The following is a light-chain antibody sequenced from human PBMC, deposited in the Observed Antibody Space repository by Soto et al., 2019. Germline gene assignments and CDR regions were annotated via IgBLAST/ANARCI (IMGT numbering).Light chain of an antibody. CDR1: QSISIY. CDR2: DVF. J-gene: IGKJ5*01. V-gene: IGKV3-11*01. CDR3: QQRSNWPPEIT. Sequence: EIVLTQSPATLSLSPGERATLSCRASQSISIYVAWYQQKPGQAPRLLIYDVFNRATGIPARFSGSGSGTDFTLTISSLEPEDFAVYYCQQRSNWPPEITFGQGTRLDIK.